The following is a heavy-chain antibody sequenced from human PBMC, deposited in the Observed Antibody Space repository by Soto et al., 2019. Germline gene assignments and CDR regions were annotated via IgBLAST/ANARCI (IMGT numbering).Heavy chain of an antibody. CDR3: ARDRPTLGYCSSTSCDSYFDY. D-gene: IGHD2-2*02. CDR2: IYTSGST. V-gene: IGHV4-4*07. Sequence: SETLSLTCTVSGGSISSYYWSWIRQPAGKGLEWIGRIYTSGSTNYNPTHKSRVTMSVDKSKNQFSLKLSSVTAADTAVYYCARDRPTLGYCSSTSCDSYFDYWGQGTLVTVSS. CDR1: GGSISSYY. J-gene: IGHJ4*02.